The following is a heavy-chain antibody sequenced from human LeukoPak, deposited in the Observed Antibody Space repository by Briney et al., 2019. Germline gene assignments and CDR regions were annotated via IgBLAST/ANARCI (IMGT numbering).Heavy chain of an antibody. CDR2: ISSSGSTI. D-gene: IGHD6-19*01. CDR1: GFTFSDYY. CDR3: ARAASSGWPGVPNKYFDY. Sequence: PGGSLRLSCAASGFTFSDYYMSWIRQAPGKGLEWVSYISSSGSTIYYADSVKGRFTISRDNAKNSLYLQMNSLRAEDTAVYYCARAASSGWPGVPNKYFDYWGQGTLVTVSS. J-gene: IGHJ4*02. V-gene: IGHV3-11*04.